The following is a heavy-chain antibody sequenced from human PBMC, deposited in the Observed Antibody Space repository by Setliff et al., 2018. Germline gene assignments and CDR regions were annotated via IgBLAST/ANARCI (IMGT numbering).Heavy chain of an antibody. CDR3: VREPRSTWYRRDF. D-gene: IGHD6-13*01. J-gene: IGHJ4*02. CDR2: INHRGST. CDR1: GDSFSDYY. V-gene: IGHV4-34*01. Sequence: SETLSLTCAVYGDSFSDYYWSWIRQPPGKGLEWIEEINHRGSTNYSPSLRSRVTMSVDTSKKQLSLRLSSVTAADTAVYYCVREPRSTWYRRDFWGQGTLVTVSS.